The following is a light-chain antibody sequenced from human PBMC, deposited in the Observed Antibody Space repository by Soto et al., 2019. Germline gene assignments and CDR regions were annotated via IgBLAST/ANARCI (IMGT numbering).Light chain of an antibody. J-gene: IGKJ5*01. V-gene: IGKV3-11*01. CDR1: QSVSSY. CDR3: QQRSGWPSIT. Sequence: EIVLTQSPATLSLSPXXXXXXXXXXXQSVSSYLAWYQQKLGQAPRLLXYDXSNRAXXIXARFSGSGSGTDFTLTISSLEPEDFAVYYCQQRSGWPSITFGQGTRLEIK. CDR2: DXS.